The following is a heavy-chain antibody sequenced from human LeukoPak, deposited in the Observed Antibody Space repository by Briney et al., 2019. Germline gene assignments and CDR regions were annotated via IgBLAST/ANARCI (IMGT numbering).Heavy chain of an antibody. CDR1: GFTFGDYA. J-gene: IGHJ5*02. CDR2: IRSKAYGGTT. D-gene: IGHD6-19*01. CDR3: TRVYSSAWFDP. V-gene: IGHV3-49*03. Sequence: GGSLRLSCTASGFTFGDYAMSWFRQAPGKGLEWVGFIRSKAYGGTTEYAASVKGRFTISRDDSKSIAYLQMNSLKTEDTAVYYCTRVYSSAWFDPWGQGTLVTVSS.